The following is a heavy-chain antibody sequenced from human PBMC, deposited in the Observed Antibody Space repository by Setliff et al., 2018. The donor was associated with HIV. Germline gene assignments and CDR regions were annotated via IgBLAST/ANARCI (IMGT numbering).Heavy chain of an antibody. V-gene: IGHV4-39*01. CDR1: GGSINRGNYY. CDR3: ARRRGQKATGWYYFDF. J-gene: IGHJ4*02. D-gene: IGHD6-19*01. CDR2: IYHSGNT. Sequence: SETLSLTCSVSGGSINRGNYYWTWIRQSAGKGLEWIGSIYHSGNTYYNPSLKSRVSISVDTSKRQFSLKLTSVTAGDSALYYCARRRGQKATGWYYFDFWGQGALVTVSS.